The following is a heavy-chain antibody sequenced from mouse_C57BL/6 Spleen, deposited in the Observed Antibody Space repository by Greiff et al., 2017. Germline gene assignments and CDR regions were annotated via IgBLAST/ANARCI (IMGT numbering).Heavy chain of an antibody. V-gene: IGHV1-52*01. CDR3: ARWGYDWYFDV. Sequence: QVQLQQPGAELVRPGSSVKLSCKASGYTFTSYWMHWVKQRPIQGLEWIGNIDPSDSETHYNQKFKDKATLTVDKSSSTAYMQLSSLTSEDSAVYYCARWGYDWYFDVWGTGTTVTVSS. CDR2: IDPSDSET. CDR1: GYTFTSYW. J-gene: IGHJ1*03. D-gene: IGHD2-2*01.